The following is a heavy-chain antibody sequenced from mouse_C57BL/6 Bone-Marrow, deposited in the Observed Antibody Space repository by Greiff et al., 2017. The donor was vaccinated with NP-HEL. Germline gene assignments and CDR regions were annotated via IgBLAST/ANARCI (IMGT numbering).Heavy chain of an antibody. CDR3: ARSAGYPFAY. D-gene: IGHD2-2*01. CDR2: IYPGSGNT. V-gene: IGHV1-76*01. Sequence: QVQLKQSGAELVRPGASVKLSCKASGYTFTDYYINWVKQRPGQGLEWIARIYPGSGNTYYNEKFKGKATLTAEKSSSTAYMQLSSLTSEDSAVYFCARSAGYPFAYWGQGTLVTVSA. J-gene: IGHJ3*01. CDR1: GYTFTDYY.